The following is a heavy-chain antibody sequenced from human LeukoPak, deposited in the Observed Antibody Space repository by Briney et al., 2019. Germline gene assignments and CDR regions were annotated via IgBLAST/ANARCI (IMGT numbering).Heavy chain of an antibody. CDR1: GFTLSNAW. V-gene: IGHV3-15*01. J-gene: IGHJ4*02. CDR2: IKSKTDGGTT. Sequence: GGSLRLSCAASGFTLSNAWMSSVRQAPGKGLEWVVRIKSKTDGGTTDYAAPVKGRFTISRDDSKNTLYLQMNSLKTEDTAVYYCTTDPVESVTNGDLDYWGQGTLVTVSS. D-gene: IGHD4-17*01. CDR3: TTDPVESVTNGDLDY.